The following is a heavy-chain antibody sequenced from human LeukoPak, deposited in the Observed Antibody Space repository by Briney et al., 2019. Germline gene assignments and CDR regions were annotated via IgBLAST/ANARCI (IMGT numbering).Heavy chain of an antibody. D-gene: IGHD2-15*01. CDR1: GFTFTSSA. CDR2: IVVGSGHT. Sequence: GASVKVSCKASGFTFTSSAVQWVRQARGQRLEWIGWIVVGSGHTNNAQKFQERVTITRDMSTSTAYMQLSSLRAEDTAVYYCARRINDGYCSGGSCYRGWRYYGMDVWGQGTTVTVSS. J-gene: IGHJ6*02. CDR3: ARRINDGYCSGGSCYRGWRYYGMDV. V-gene: IGHV1-58*01.